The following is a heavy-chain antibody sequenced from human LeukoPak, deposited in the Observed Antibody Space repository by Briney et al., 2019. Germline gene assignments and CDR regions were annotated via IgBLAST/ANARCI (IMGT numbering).Heavy chain of an antibody. CDR2: ISADGSST. J-gene: IGHJ4*02. CDR1: GFTFSSYA. V-gene: IGHV3-74*01. Sequence: GGSLRLSCAASGFTFSSYAMSWVRQAPGRGLVWVSGISADGSSTRYADSVNGRFTISRDNDKNTLYLQMNSLRAEDTAVYYCGRDGQGSTPLDYWGQGILVTVSS. CDR3: GRDGQGSTPLDY. D-gene: IGHD1-26*01.